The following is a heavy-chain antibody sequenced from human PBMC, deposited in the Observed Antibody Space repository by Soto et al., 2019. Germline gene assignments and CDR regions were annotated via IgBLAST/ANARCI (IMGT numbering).Heavy chain of an antibody. V-gene: IGHV3-23*01. CDR1: GFTFSSYA. Sequence: PGWSLRLSCAASGFTFSSYAMSWVRQAPGKGLEWVSAISGSGGSTYYADSVKGRFTISRDNSKNTLYLQMNSLRAEDTAVYYCAKDPTPLTTVVTPDAFDIWGQGTMVTVSS. CDR3: AKDPTPLTTVVTPDAFDI. J-gene: IGHJ3*02. D-gene: IGHD4-17*01. CDR2: ISGSGGST.